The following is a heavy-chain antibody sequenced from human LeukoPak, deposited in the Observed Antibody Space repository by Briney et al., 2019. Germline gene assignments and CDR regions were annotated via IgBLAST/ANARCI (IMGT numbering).Heavy chain of an antibody. CDR1: GFTFSSYA. J-gene: IGHJ4*02. Sequence: PRGSLRLSCAASGFTFSSYAMSWVRQAPGKGLEWVSGISGNGGSTYYADSVKGRFTISRDNSKNTLYLQMNSLRAEDTAVYYCAKSSAGTMAYWGQGALVTVSS. CDR3: AKSSAGTMAY. CDR2: ISGNGGST. D-gene: IGHD6-19*01. V-gene: IGHV3-23*01.